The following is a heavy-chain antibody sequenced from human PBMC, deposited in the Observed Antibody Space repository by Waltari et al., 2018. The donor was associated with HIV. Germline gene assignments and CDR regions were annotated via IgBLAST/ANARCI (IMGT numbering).Heavy chain of an antibody. CDR2: VNPERGNT. CDR3: ACGYSYGTFDY. Sequence: QVQLVQSGAEVKKPGASVKVSCKASGYTFTSYDINWVRQATGKGLEWMGWVNPERGNTGYAQKVQGRVTMTRNTSISTAYMELSSLRSEGTAVYYCACGYSYGTFDYWGQGTLVTVSS. J-gene: IGHJ4*02. V-gene: IGHV1-8*01. D-gene: IGHD5-18*01. CDR1: GYTFTSYD.